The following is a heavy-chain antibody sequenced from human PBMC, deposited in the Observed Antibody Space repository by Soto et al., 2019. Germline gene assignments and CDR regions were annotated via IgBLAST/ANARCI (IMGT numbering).Heavy chain of an antibody. CDR2: MKQDGSEK. CDR1: GFTFRSYW. Sequence: GGSLRLSCVVSGFTFRSYWMSWVRQAPGKGPEWVANMKQDGSEKYYVDSVKGRFTISRDNAKNSLYLQMNSLRAEDTAVYYCARDPVDIVATYFDYWGQGTLVTVSS. J-gene: IGHJ4*02. V-gene: IGHV3-7*01. CDR3: ARDPVDIVATYFDY. D-gene: IGHD5-12*01.